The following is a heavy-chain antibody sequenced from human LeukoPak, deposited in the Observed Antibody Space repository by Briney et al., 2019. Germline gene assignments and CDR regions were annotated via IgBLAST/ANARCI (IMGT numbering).Heavy chain of an antibody. J-gene: IGHJ4*02. CDR1: GFIFSSYV. D-gene: IGHD7-27*01. CDR2: IGTGGGDI. Sequence: PGGSLRLPCAASGFIFSSYVMIWVRQAPGKGLEWVSIIGTGGGDIHYADSVKGRFSISRDNSKNTLSLQMNSLRVDDTAVYYCARDPNWGSGYWGQGTLVTVSS. V-gene: IGHV3-23*01. CDR3: ARDPNWGSGY.